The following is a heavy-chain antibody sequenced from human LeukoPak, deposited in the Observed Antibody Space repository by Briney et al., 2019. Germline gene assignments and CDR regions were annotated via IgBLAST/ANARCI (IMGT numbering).Heavy chain of an antibody. D-gene: IGHD4-17*01. Sequence: SETLSLTCAVYGGSFSGYYWSWTRQPPGKGLEWIGEINHSGSTNYNPSLKSRVTISVDTSKNQFSLKLSSVTAADTAVYYCARDGDSPADYWGQGTLVTVSS. V-gene: IGHV4-34*01. J-gene: IGHJ4*02. CDR1: GGSFSGYY. CDR2: INHSGST. CDR3: ARDGDSPADY.